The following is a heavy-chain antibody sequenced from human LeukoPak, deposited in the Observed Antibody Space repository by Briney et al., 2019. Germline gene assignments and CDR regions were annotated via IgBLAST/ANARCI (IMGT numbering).Heavy chain of an antibody. CDR3: AVPQWELLN. D-gene: IGHD1-26*01. V-gene: IGHV3-23*01. CDR1: GLTFSSYT. CDR2: ISAGGGNT. J-gene: IGHJ4*02. Sequence: SGGSLGLSCAASGLTFSSYTMSWVRQAPGKGLEWVSAISAGGGNTYYADSVKGRFTISRDNSKNTLYLQMNSLRAEDTVVYSCAVPQWELLNWGQGTLVTVSS.